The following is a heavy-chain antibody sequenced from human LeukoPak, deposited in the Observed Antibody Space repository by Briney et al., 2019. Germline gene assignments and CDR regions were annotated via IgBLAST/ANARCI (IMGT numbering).Heavy chain of an antibody. V-gene: IGHV4-34*01. J-gene: IGHJ4*02. Sequence: SETLSLTCAVYGRSFSGYYWSWIRQPPGKGLEWIGEINHSGSTNYNPSLKSRVTISVDTSKNQFSLKLSSVTAADTAVYYCARTKSYGDQYYFDYWGQGTLVTVSS. D-gene: IGHD4-17*01. CDR1: GRSFSGYY. CDR3: ARTKSYGDQYYFDY. CDR2: INHSGST.